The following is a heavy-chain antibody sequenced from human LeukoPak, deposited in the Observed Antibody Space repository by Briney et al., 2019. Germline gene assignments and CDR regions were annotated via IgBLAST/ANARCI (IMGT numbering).Heavy chain of an antibody. V-gene: IGHV3-15*01. Sequence: PGGSLRLSCAAAGITVSNAWMTWVRQAPGKGLEWVGRIKSRTDGGATDYAAPVKGRFTISRDDSKNTNYLQMSSLKIDDTAVYYCTIEERDSGGWYGYPRNWGQGTLVTVSS. D-gene: IGHD6-19*01. J-gene: IGHJ1*01. CDR1: GITVSNAW. CDR2: IKSRTDGGAT. CDR3: TIEERDSGGWYGYPRN.